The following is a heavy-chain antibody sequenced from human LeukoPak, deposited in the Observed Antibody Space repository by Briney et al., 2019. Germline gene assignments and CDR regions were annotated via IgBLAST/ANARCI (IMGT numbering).Heavy chain of an antibody. V-gene: IGHV3-23*01. Sequence: GGSLRLSCAASGFTFSSYAMAWVRQAPGKGLEWVSGISGSGRSTYYADSVKGRFTISRDNSKNTLYLQMNSLRAEDTAVYYCAKVVDIVVVVVSMDYWGQGTLVTVSS. D-gene: IGHD2-15*01. CDR3: AKVVDIVVVVVSMDY. CDR2: ISGSGRST. CDR1: GFTFSSYA. J-gene: IGHJ4*02.